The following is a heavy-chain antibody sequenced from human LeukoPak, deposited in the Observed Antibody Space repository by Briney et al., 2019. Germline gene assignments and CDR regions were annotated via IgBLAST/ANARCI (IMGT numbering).Heavy chain of an antibody. CDR1: GFTFSRYG. J-gene: IGHJ3*02. V-gene: IGHV3-23*01. CDR2: ISGSGGST. CDR3: AKDQLNAVAFDI. Sequence: GGSLRLSCAASGFTFSRYGMHWVRQAPGKGLEWVSAISGSGGSTYYADSVKGRFTISRDNSKNTLYLQMNSLRAEDTAVYYCAKDQLNAVAFDIWGQGTMVTVSS. D-gene: IGHD3-10*01.